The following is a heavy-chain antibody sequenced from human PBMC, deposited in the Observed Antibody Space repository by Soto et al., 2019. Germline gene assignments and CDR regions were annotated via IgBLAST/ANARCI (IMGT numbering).Heavy chain of an antibody. Sequence: SETLSLTCAVSGGSVSNPSYYWGWIRQPPGKGLEWIGSMYYSGSTFYNPSLKSRVTVSVDTSANQLSLRLTSVTAADTAVYYCASLEGAADAFDFWGQGTMVTVSS. CDR1: GGSVSNPSYY. V-gene: IGHV4-39*01. J-gene: IGHJ3*01. D-gene: IGHD1-26*01. CDR3: ASLEGAADAFDF. CDR2: MYYSGST.